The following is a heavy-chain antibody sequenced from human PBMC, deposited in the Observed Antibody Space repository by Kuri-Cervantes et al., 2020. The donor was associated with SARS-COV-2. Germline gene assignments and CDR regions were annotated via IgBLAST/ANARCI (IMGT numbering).Heavy chain of an antibody. CDR3: ARLGGSGWPRYFDY. Sequence: SETLSLTCSVSGGSISSGSYYWTWIRQPAGEGLEYIGRIYTSGSTYYNPSLKSRVTISVDTSKNQFSLKLSSVTAADTAVYYCARLGGSGWPRYFDYWGQGTLVPSPQ. D-gene: IGHD6-19*01. V-gene: IGHV4-61*02. J-gene: IGHJ4*02. CDR2: IYTSGST. CDR1: GGSISSGSYY.